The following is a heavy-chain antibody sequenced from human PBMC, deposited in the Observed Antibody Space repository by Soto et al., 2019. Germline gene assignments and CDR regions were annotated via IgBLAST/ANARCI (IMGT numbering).Heavy chain of an antibody. V-gene: IGHV3-11*01. Sequence: GGSLRLSCAASGFTFSDYYMSWIRQAPGKGLEWVSYISSSGSTIYYADSVKGRFTISRDNAKNSLYLQMNSLRAEDAAVYYCARDLPAATALGYYYYGMDVWGQGTTVTVSS. J-gene: IGHJ6*02. D-gene: IGHD2-2*01. CDR2: ISSSGSTI. CDR1: GFTFSDYY. CDR3: ARDLPAATALGYYYYGMDV.